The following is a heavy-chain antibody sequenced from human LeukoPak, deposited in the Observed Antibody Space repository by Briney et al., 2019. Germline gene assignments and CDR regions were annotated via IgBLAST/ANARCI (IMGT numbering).Heavy chain of an antibody. Sequence: SETLSLTCTVSGDSITTYYWSWIRQPPGKGLEWIGYINYIGSTNYNPSLKNRVSISPDISKTQFTLRLRSVTAADTAVYFCSKCITAAASSWGQGTLVTVSS. J-gene: IGHJ5*02. V-gene: IGHV4-59*03. CDR3: SKCITAAASS. D-gene: IGHD6-13*01. CDR2: INYIGST. CDR1: GDSITTYY.